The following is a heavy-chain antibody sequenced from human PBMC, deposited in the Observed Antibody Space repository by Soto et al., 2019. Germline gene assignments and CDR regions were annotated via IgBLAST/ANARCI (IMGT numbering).Heavy chain of an antibody. CDR3: ARNLGAVAGFYRYFDL. CDR1: GFTFSSYG. Sequence: QVQLVESGGGVVQPGRSLRLSCAASGFTFSSYGMHWVRQAPGKGLEWVAVIWYDGSNKYYADSVKGRFTISRDNSKNTLYLQMNRLTAEDTAVYYCARNLGAVAGFYRYFDLWGRGTLVTVSS. CDR2: IWYDGSNK. V-gene: IGHV3-33*01. D-gene: IGHD6-19*01. J-gene: IGHJ2*01.